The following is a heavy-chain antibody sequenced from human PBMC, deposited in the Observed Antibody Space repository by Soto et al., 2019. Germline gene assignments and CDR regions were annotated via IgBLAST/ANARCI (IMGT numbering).Heavy chain of an antibody. Sequence: QVQLVQSGAEVKKPGASVKVSCKASGYTFTSYGISWVRQAPGQGLEWMGWISAYNGNTNYAQKLQGRVTMTTDTSTSTAYVELRSLRSDDTAVYYCARDRQWLSLVYYCYGMDVWGQGTTVTVSS. CDR2: ISAYNGNT. CDR1: GYTFTSYG. J-gene: IGHJ6*02. CDR3: ARDRQWLSLVYYCYGMDV. V-gene: IGHV1-18*04. D-gene: IGHD6-19*01.